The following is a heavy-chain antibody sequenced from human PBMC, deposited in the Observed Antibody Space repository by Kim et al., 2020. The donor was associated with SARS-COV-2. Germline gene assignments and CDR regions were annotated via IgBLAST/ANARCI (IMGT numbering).Heavy chain of an antibody. D-gene: IGHD6-13*01. J-gene: IGHJ5*02. Sequence: VKGRFTISRDNAKNTLYLQMNSLRAEDTAVYYCARGGYSSSWYGGHWFDPWGQGTLVTVSS. V-gene: IGHV3-74*01. CDR3: ARGGYSSSWYGGHWFDP.